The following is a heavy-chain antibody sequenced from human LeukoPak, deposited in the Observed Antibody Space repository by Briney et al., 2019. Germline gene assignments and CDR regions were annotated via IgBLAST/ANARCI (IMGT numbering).Heavy chain of an antibody. CDR2: IRYDGSNK. Sequence: GGSLRLSCAASGFTFSSYGMHWVRQAPGKGLEWVAFIRYDGSNKYYADSVKGRFTISRDNAKNSLYLQMNSLRAEDTAVYYCARDRAWGSGLDYWGQGTLVTVSS. V-gene: IGHV3-30*02. CDR1: GFTFSSYG. CDR3: ARDRAWGSGLDY. D-gene: IGHD3-16*01. J-gene: IGHJ4*02.